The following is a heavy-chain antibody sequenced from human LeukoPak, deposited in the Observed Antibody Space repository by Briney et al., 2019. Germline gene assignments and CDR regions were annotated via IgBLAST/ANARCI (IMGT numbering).Heavy chain of an antibody. CDR3: AREASGYDN. CDR2: ISWNSGSI. J-gene: IGHJ4*02. Sequence: GGSLRLSCAASGFTFDDYAMHWVRQAPGKGLEWVSGISWNSGSIGYADSVKGRFTISRDNAKNSLYLQMNSLRAEDTAVYYCAREASGYDNWGQGTLVTVSS. V-gene: IGHV3-9*01. CDR1: GFTFDDYA. D-gene: IGHD5-12*01.